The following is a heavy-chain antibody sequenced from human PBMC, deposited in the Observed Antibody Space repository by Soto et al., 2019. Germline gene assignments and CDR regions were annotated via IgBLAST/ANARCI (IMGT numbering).Heavy chain of an antibody. J-gene: IGHJ6*03. Sequence: QVQLVQSGAEVKKPGASVTVSCRSSGDTFNDYYIHWVRQAPGQGLEWMGWINPNGGVTKYAQKFQGWVTMTRDTSIRTVYMQLSRLRSDDTAVYYCARESVGATATLDYYYYMDVWGTGTTVTVSS. CDR3: ARESVGATATLDYYYYMDV. D-gene: IGHD1-26*01. V-gene: IGHV1-2*04. CDR2: INPNGGVT. CDR1: GDTFNDYY.